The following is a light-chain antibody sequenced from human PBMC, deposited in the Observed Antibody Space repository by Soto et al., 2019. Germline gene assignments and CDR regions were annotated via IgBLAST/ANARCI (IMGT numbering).Light chain of an antibody. CDR3: QQLNSYPIT. CDR1: QSISSY. J-gene: IGKJ5*01. V-gene: IGKV1-39*01. CDR2: AAS. Sequence: DIQMTQSPPSLSASVGDRVTITCRASQSISSYLNWYQQKPGKAPKLLIYAASSLQSGVPSRFSGSGSGTDFTLTISSLQPEDFATYFCQQLNSYPITFGQGTRLEIK.